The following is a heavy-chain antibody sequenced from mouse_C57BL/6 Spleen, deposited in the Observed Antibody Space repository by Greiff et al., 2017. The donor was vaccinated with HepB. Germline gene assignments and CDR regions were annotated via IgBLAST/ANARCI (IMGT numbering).Heavy chain of an antibody. CDR3: TKLLWYPYYFDY. V-gene: IGHV6-3*01. D-gene: IGHD2-1*01. CDR2: IRLKSDNYAT. J-gene: IGHJ2*01. CDR1: GFTFSNYW. Sequence: EVQLVESGGGLVQPGGSMKLSCVASGFTFSNYWMNWVRQSPEKGLEWVAQIRLKSDNYATHYAESVKGRFTISRDDSKSSVYLQMNNLRAEDTGIYYCTKLLWYPYYFDYWGQGTTLTVSS.